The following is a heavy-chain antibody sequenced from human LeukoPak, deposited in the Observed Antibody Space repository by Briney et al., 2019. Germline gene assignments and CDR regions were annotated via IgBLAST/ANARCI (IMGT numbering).Heavy chain of an antibody. J-gene: IGHJ3*02. V-gene: IGHV1-18*01. CDR2: ISGYNGGT. CDR3: ARRTGFFDAFDI. D-gene: IGHD7-27*01. Sequence: ASVKVSCQASGYNFKTHAFSWVRQVPGQGLEWMGWISGYNGGTAYAQKFQDRVTMTKDTSSTTAYMELSRLRSDDTAVYYCARRTGFFDAFDIWGQGTMVTVSS. CDR1: GYNFKTHA.